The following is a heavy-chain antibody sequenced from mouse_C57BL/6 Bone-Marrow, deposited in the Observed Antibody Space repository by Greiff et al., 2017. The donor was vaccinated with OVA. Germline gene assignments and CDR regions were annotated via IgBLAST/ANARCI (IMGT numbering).Heavy chain of an antibody. J-gene: IGHJ2*01. CDR1: GYAFSSYW. CDR2: IYPGDGDT. D-gene: IGHD1-1*01. CDR3: AIITTVVAHVDY. V-gene: IGHV1-80*01. Sequence: QVQLQQSGAELVKPGASVKISCKASGYAFSSYWMNWVKQRPGKGLEWIGQIYPGDGDTNYNGKFKGKATLTADKSSSTAYMQLSSLTSEDSAVYFCAIITTVVAHVDYWGQGTTLTVSS.